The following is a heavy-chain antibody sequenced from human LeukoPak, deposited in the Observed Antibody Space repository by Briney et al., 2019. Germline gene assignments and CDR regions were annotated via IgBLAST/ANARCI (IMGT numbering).Heavy chain of an antibody. Sequence: SETLSLTCAVYGGSFSGYYWSWIRQPPGKGLEWTGEINHSGSTNYNPSLKSRVTISVDTSKNQFSLKLSSVTAADTAVYYCASLDIVVVPAAIPGPIVDYWGQGTLVTVSS. V-gene: IGHV4-34*01. CDR1: GGSFSGYY. CDR2: INHSGST. CDR3: ASLDIVVVPAAIPGPIVDY. J-gene: IGHJ4*02. D-gene: IGHD2-2*02.